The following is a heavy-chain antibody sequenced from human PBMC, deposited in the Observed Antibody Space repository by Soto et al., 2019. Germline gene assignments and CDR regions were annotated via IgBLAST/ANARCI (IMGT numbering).Heavy chain of an antibody. CDR2: IYYSGST. V-gene: IGHV4-31*03. J-gene: IGHJ5*02. Sequence: PSETLSLTCTVSCGSISSGGYYWSWIRQHPGKGLEWIGYIYYSGSTYYNPSLKSRVTISVDTSKNQFSLQWSSLKASDTAMYYCATGEHPNWFDPWGQGTLVTVSS. CDR3: ATGEHPNWFDP. D-gene: IGHD3-16*01. CDR1: CGSISSGGYY.